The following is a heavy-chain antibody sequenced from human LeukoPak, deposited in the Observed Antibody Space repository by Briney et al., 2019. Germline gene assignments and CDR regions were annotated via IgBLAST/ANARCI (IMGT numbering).Heavy chain of an antibody. CDR2: ISSSSSYI. V-gene: IGHV3-21*01. Sequence: GGSLRLSCAASGFTFSSYSMNWVRQAPGKGRDWGSSISSSSSYIYYADSVKGRFTISRDNAKNSLYLQMNSLRAEDTAVYYCASSQNLEWSKDAYYFDYWGQGTLVTVSS. J-gene: IGHJ4*02. D-gene: IGHD3-3*01. CDR1: GFTFSSYS. CDR3: ASSQNLEWSKDAYYFDY.